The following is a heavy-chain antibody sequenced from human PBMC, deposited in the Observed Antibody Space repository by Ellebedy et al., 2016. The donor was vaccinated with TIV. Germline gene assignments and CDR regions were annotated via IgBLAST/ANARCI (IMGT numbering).Heavy chain of an antibody. CDR2: ISSSSSTI. CDR3: ARAGGGDTP. Sequence: GESLKISCAASGFTFNSYSMNWVRQAPGKGLEWVSYISSSSSTIYYADSVKGRFTISRDNAKNSLYLQMNSLRAEDTAVYYCARAGGGDTPWGQGTLVTVSS. D-gene: IGHD2-21*02. CDR1: GFTFNSYS. V-gene: IGHV3-48*04. J-gene: IGHJ4*02.